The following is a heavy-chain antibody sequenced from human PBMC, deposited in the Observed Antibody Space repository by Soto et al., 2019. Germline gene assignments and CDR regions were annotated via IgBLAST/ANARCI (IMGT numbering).Heavy chain of an antibody. CDR2: ISSSGSTI. CDR1: GFTFSSYE. CDR3: ARVRGIAARLDY. D-gene: IGHD6-6*01. V-gene: IGHV3-48*03. Sequence: GGSLRLSCAAFGFTFSSYEMNWVRQAPGKGLEWVSYISSSGSTIYYADSVKGRFTISREKAKNSLYLQMNSLRAEDTAVYYCARVRGIAARLDYWGQGTLVTV. J-gene: IGHJ4*02.